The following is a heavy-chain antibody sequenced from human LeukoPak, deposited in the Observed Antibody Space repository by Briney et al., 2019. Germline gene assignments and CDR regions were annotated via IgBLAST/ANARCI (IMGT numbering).Heavy chain of an antibody. J-gene: IGHJ6*03. CDR3: PRVQGPIWAMDV. CDR2: INFSGIT. V-gene: IGHV4-59*12. D-gene: IGHD3-16*01. CDR1: GGSISSNY. Sequence: PSETLSLTCTVSGGSISSNYWSWIRQPPGKGLEWIGYINFSGITDQNPSLKSRVTISVDTSKNQFSLKLSSVTAADTAVYYCPRVQGPIWAMDVWGKGTTVTVSS.